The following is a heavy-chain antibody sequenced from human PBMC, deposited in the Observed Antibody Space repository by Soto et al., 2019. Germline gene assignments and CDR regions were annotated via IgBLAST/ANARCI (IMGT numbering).Heavy chain of an antibody. CDR3: ARDYYAVTTGLPIKYYYYMDV. CDR2: IYSGGST. J-gene: IGHJ6*03. D-gene: IGHD4-17*01. V-gene: IGHV3-66*01. Sequence: EVQLVESGGGLVQPGGSLRLSCAASGFTVNSNYMSWVRQAPGKGLEWVSVIYSGGSTYYADSVKGRFTISRDNSKNTLYLQMNSLRAEDTAVYYCARDYYAVTTGLPIKYYYYMDVWGKGTTVTVSS. CDR1: GFTVNSNY.